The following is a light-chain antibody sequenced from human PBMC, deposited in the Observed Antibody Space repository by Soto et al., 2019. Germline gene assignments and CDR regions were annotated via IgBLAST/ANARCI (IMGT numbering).Light chain of an antibody. J-gene: IGKJ1*01. Sequence: ETLMTQSPSTLSVSPGERATLSCMASQSVNNNLAWYQQKLGQAPRVLIYGASTRATGIPARFTGSGSGTEFILTITSLQSEDSAVYYCQEYNTWPWTFGQGTKVDIK. CDR1: QSVNNN. CDR2: GAS. V-gene: IGKV3-15*01. CDR3: QEYNTWPWT.